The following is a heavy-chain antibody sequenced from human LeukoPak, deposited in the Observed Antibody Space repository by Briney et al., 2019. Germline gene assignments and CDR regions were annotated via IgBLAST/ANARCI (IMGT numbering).Heavy chain of an antibody. J-gene: IGHJ4*02. Sequence: PGESLKISCKGSGYSFTSYWIGWVRQIPGRGLEWMGIIYPGDSDTRYSPSFQGQVTISADKSISTAYLQWSSLKASDTAMYYCARQRYCSGGSCSKAIDYWGQGTLVTVSS. CDR2: IYPGDSDT. CDR3: ARQRYCSGGSCSKAIDY. CDR1: GYSFTSYW. D-gene: IGHD2-15*01. V-gene: IGHV5-51*01.